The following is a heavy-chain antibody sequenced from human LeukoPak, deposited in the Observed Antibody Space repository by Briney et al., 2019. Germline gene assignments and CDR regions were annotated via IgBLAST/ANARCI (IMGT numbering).Heavy chain of an antibody. CDR3: ARDPGSGWSHY. CDR1: GFTFSSYV. V-gene: IGHV3-30*04. Sequence: PGRSLRLSCAVSGFTFSSYVMHWVRQAPGKGLEWVAVISYDGSNKYYADSVKGRFTISRDNSKNTLYLQMNRLRAEETAVYYCARDPGSGWSHYWGQGTLVTVSS. CDR2: ISYDGSNK. D-gene: IGHD6-19*01. J-gene: IGHJ4*02.